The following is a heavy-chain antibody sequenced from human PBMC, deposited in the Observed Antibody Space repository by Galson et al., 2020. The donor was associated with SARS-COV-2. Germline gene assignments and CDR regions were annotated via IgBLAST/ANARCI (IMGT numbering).Heavy chain of an antibody. V-gene: IGHV1-18*01. D-gene: IGHD3-16*01. CDR2: ISAYNGNT. CDR1: GYTFTSYG. J-gene: IGHJ6*03. CDR3: ARAGGDPFYYYYYIDV. Sequence: ASVKVSCKASGYTFTSYGISWVRQAPGQGLEWMGWISAYNGNTNNAQKLQGRVTMTTDTSTSTAYMELRSLRSDDTAVYYCARAGGDPFYYYYYIDVWGKGTTVTVSS.